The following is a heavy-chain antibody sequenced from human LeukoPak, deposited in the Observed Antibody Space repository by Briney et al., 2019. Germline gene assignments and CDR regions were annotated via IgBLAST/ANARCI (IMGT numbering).Heavy chain of an antibody. CDR1: GGSISSGGYY. J-gene: IGHJ4*02. D-gene: IGHD6-19*01. CDR3: ARGTSSGWDFYYFDY. CDR2: IYYSGST. Sequence: SQTLSLTCTVSGGSISSGGYYWSWIRQHPGKGLEWIGYIYYSGSTYCNPSLKSRVTISVDTSKNQFSLKLSSVTAADTAVYYCARGTSSGWDFYYFDYWGQGTLVTVSS. V-gene: IGHV4-31*03.